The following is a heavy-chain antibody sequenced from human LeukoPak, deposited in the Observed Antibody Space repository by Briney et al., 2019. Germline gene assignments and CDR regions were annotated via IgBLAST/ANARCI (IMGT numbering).Heavy chain of an antibody. CDR1: GGSISSSSYY. CDR3: ARGRYCSGGSCYSKYFQH. J-gene: IGHJ1*01. CDR2: IYYSGST. V-gene: IGHV4-39*07. D-gene: IGHD2-15*01. Sequence: SETLSLTCTVSGGSISSSSYYWGWIRQPPGKGLEWIGSIYYSGSTYYNPSLKSRVTISVDTSKNQFSLKLSSVTAADTAVYYCARGRYCSGGSCYSKYFQHWGQGTLVTVPS.